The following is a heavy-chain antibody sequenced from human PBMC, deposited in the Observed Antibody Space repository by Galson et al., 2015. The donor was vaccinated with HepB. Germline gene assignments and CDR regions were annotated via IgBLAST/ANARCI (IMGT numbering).Heavy chain of an antibody. D-gene: IGHD3-10*01. CDR3: ALNRPPDQKGTRNYGSGRSSWFDP. V-gene: IGHV1-24*01. CDR1: GYTLTELS. J-gene: IGHJ5*02. Sequence: SVKVSCKVSGYTLTELSMHWVRQAPGKGLEWMGGFDPEDGETIYAQKFQGRVTMTEDTSTDTAYMELSSLRSEDTAVYYCALNRPPDQKGTRNYGSGRSSWFDPWGQGTLVTVSS. CDR2: FDPEDGET.